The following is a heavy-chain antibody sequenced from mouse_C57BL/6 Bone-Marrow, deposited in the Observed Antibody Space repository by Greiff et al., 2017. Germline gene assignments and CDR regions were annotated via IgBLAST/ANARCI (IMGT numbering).Heavy chain of an antibody. D-gene: IGHD1-1*01. CDR1: GYTFTSYW. J-gene: IGHJ2*01. CDR2: IYPGSGST. CDR3: ARRRTTVVRY. Sequence: VQLQQPGAELVKPGASVKMSCKASGYTFTSYWLTWVKQRPGQGLEWIGDIYPGSGSTNYNEKFKSKATLTVDTSSSTAYMQLSSLTSEDAAVYYCARRRTTVVRYWGQGTTLTVSS. V-gene: IGHV1-55*01.